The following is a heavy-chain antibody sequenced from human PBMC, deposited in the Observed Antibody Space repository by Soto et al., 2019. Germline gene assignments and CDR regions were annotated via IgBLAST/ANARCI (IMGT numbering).Heavy chain of an antibody. D-gene: IGHD3-3*01. CDR1: GLNFDDFA. J-gene: IGHJ4*01. V-gene: IGHV3-9*01. CDR3: AKGRYDFWSPYYFDS. CDR2: ITWNSRVS. Sequence: EVQLVESGGRLVQPGRSLRLSCVGTGLNFDDFAMHWVRQAPGKGLEWVSGITWNSRVSAYADSLKGRFTISRDNARNSLYLQMDSLRDEDTALYYCAKGRYDFWSPYYFDSWGQGTLVTVSS.